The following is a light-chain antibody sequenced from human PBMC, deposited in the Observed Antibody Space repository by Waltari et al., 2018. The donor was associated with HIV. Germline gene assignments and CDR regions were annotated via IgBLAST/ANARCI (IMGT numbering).Light chain of an antibody. V-gene: IGLV2-14*01. J-gene: IGLJ3*02. CDR1: SSDVGSYNY. Sequence: QSALAQPASVSGSPGQSITISCTGTSSDVGSYNYVSWYQNHPGKATKLMIYEFTSRPSGVSNRCSGSNSGNTASRTISGLQAEDEADYYCSSFTASGTQVFGGGTKLTVL. CDR3: SSFTASGTQV. CDR2: EFT.